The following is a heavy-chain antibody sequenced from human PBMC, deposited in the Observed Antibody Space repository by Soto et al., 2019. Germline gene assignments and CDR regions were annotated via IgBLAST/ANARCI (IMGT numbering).Heavy chain of an antibody. CDR2: IYHSGST. J-gene: IGHJ4*02. D-gene: IGHD6-13*01. V-gene: IGHV4-30-2*01. CDR1: GGSISSGGYS. CDR3: ASFLRSSWYFDY. Sequence: LSLSCAVAGGSISSGGYSWSWIRQPPGKGLEWIGYIYHSGSTYYNPSLKSRVTISVDRSKNQFSLKLSSVTAADTAVYYCASFLRSSWYFDYWGQGTLVTVSS.